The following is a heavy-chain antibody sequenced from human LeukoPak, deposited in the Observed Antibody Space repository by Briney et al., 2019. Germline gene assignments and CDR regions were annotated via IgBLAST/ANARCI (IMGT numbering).Heavy chain of an antibody. Sequence: GGSLRLSCAASGFTFSSYAMHWVRQAPGKGLEWVAVISYDGSNKYYADSVKGRFTISRDNAKNSLYLQMNSLRAEDTAVYYCASGLLARELLWFGEASSHDAFDIWGQGTMVTVSS. CDR3: ASGLLARELLWFGEASSHDAFDI. V-gene: IGHV3-30-3*01. CDR1: GFTFSSYA. CDR2: ISYDGSNK. J-gene: IGHJ3*02. D-gene: IGHD3-10*01.